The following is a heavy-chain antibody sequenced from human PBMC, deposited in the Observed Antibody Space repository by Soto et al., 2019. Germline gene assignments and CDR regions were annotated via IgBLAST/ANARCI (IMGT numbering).Heavy chain of an antibody. CDR1: GFTFSNSA. CDR3: ARECFSYYDSSGPKPYL. V-gene: IGHV1-58*01. CDR2: IIVASGVT. J-gene: IGHJ4*02. Sequence: SVKVSCKTSGFTFSNSAVQWVRQARGQHLEWIGWIIVASGVTNYVQNLQGRITITRDTSTSTAYMELRSLRSDDTAVYYCARECFSYYDSSGPKPYLWGKGTLVPVSS. D-gene: IGHD3-22*01.